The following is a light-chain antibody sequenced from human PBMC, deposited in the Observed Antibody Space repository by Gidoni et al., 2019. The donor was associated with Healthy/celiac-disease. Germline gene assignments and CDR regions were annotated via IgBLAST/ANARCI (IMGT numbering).Light chain of an antibody. V-gene: IGKV1-5*03. CDR3: QQYNSYPLT. J-gene: IGKJ1*01. Sequence: DIQMPQSPSTLSASVGNRVSITCRASQSISSWLAWYQQKPGKAPKLLIYQASSLESGVPSRFSGSGSGTEFTLTISSLQPDDLATYYCQQYNSYPLTFGQGTKVEIK. CDR1: QSISSW. CDR2: QAS.